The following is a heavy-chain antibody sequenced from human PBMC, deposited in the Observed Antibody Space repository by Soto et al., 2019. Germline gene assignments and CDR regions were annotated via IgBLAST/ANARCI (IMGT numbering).Heavy chain of an antibody. Sequence: SETLSLTCAVSGGSISSGGYSWSWIRQPPGKGLEWIGYIYHSGSTYYNPSLKSRVTISVDTSKNQFSLKLSSVTAADTAVYYCARAAVIAEFAFDIWGQGTMVTVSS. CDR2: IYHSGST. CDR1: GGSISSGGYS. J-gene: IGHJ3*02. CDR3: ARAAVIAEFAFDI. V-gene: IGHV4-30-2*01. D-gene: IGHD3-10*01.